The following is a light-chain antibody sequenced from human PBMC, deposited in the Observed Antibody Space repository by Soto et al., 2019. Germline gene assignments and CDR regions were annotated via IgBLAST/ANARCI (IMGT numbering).Light chain of an antibody. Sequence: EIVLTQSPGTLSLSPGERATLSCRASQSVSGSYLAWYQQKAGQAPRLVIYGASIRATGIPDRFSGSGSGTDFTLTISRLEPEDSAVYYCQQYGNSPRTFGQGTKVEIK. CDR2: GAS. CDR1: QSVSGSY. V-gene: IGKV3-20*01. CDR3: QQYGNSPRT. J-gene: IGKJ1*01.